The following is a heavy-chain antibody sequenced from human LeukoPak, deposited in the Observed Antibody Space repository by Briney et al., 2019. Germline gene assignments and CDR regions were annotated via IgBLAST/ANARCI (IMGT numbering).Heavy chain of an antibody. CDR3: VRVGNSLNYFDC. Sequence: PGGSLRLSCAASGFSFSSYEMNWVRQAPGKGLEGVSYIRSSGITTYYADSVKGRFTISRDNAKDSLYLQMNSLRAEDTAVYYCVRVGNSLNYFDCWGQGTLVTVSS. D-gene: IGHD3-16*01. CDR1: GFSFSSYE. J-gene: IGHJ4*02. V-gene: IGHV3-48*03. CDR2: IRSSGITT.